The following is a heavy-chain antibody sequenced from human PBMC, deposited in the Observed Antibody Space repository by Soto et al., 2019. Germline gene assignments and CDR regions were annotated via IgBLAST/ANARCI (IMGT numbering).Heavy chain of an antibody. J-gene: IGHJ4*02. CDR3: AASGSHYFHLDS. V-gene: IGHV4-31*03. D-gene: IGHD1-26*01. Sequence: PSEPLSLTCTVSCGSISSDVYYWSWIRQHPGKGLDYIGYIYHSGDSYYTPSLKSRVTISLDKSNNQFSLRLNSVTAADTAVYYCAASGSHYFHLDSWGQGTLVTVSS. CDR2: IYHSGDS. CDR1: CGSISSDVYY.